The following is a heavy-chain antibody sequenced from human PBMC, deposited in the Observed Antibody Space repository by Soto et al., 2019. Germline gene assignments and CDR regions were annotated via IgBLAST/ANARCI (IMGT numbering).Heavy chain of an antibody. D-gene: IGHD6-13*01. J-gene: IGHJ4*02. CDR2: ISNRGSDT. Sequence: EVQLLESGGGLVQPGGSLRLSCAGSGFTFINYAMTWVRQAPGKGLELVSSISNRGSDTYYVDSVKGRFTISRDNSKNTLYLQMNSLRAEDTAVCYCAKDTYSSSWYFWGQGTLVTVSS. CDR3: AKDTYSSSWYF. CDR1: GFTFINYA. V-gene: IGHV3-23*01.